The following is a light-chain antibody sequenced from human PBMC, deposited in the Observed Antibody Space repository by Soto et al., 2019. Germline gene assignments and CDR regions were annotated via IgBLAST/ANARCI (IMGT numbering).Light chain of an antibody. CDR1: QSISRY. Sequence: VGDRVTITCRQSQSISRYLNWYQQKPGKAPKLLIYGASILQSGVPARFRGSGSETDFSLTISSLQPEAFATYYCQQSHRIPPIPFGKGTRLEIK. J-gene: IGKJ5*01. CDR2: GAS. V-gene: IGKV1-39*01. CDR3: QQSHRIPPIP.